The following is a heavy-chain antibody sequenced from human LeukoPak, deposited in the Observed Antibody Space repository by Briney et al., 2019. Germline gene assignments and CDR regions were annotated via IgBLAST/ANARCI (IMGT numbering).Heavy chain of an antibody. CDR1: GFTFSNYA. J-gene: IGHJ1*01. CDR2: ISGSGGST. Sequence: GGSLRLSCAASGFTFSNYAMSWVRQAPGKGLEWVSSISGSGGSTYYVDSVKGRFTISRDNSKNTLYLQMNSLRAEDTAVYYCAKDPPPGITMIPPRLLLDAEYFQHWGQGTLVTVSS. D-gene: IGHD3-22*01. CDR3: AKDPPPGITMIPPRLLLDAEYFQH. V-gene: IGHV3-23*01.